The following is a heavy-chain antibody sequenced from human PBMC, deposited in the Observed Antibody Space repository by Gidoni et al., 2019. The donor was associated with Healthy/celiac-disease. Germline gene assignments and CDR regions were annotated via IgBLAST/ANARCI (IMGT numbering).Heavy chain of an antibody. CDR1: GFTFDDYA. J-gene: IGHJ3*02. Sequence: EVQLVESGGGLVQPGRSLRLSCAASGFTFDDYAMHWVRQAPGKGLEWVSGISWNSGSIGYADSVKGRFTISRDNAKNSLYLQMNSLRAEDTALYYCAKDSPFNAFDIWGQGTMVTVSS. CDR2: ISWNSGSI. CDR3: AKDSPFNAFDI. V-gene: IGHV3-9*01.